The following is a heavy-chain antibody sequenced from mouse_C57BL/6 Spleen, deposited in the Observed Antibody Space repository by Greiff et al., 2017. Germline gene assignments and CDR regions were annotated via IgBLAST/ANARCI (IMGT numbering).Heavy chain of an antibody. D-gene: IGHD1-1*01. Sequence: QVHVKQSGAELVRPGASVTLSCKASGYTFTDYEMHWVKQTPVHGLEWIGAIDPETGGTAYNQKFKGKAILTADKSSSTAYMELRSLTSEASAVYYCTTSYYGSRENYFDDWGQGTTLTVSS. J-gene: IGHJ2*01. CDR2: IDPETGGT. CDR1: GYTFTDYE. CDR3: TTSYYGSRENYFDD. V-gene: IGHV1-15*01.